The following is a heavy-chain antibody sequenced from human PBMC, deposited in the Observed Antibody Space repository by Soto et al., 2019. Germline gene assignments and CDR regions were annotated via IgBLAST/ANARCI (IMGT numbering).Heavy chain of an antibody. CDR3: ARDTDGLHY. J-gene: IGHJ4*02. CDR2: INTDGSII. CDR1: VLILSNYK. V-gene: IGHV3-74*01. Sequence: PGGSLGLSCAASVLILSNYKMHWVRQAPGKGLVWVSRINTDGSIIDYADSVKGRFTVSRDNAKNTLYLQMNSLRADDTAVYYCARDTDGLHYWGQGTLVTVSS.